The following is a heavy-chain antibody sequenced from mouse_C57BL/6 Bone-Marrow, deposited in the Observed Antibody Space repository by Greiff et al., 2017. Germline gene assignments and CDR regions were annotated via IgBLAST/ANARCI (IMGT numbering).Heavy chain of an antibody. D-gene: IGHD2-5*01. J-gene: IGHJ4*01. CDR2: IDPETGGT. V-gene: IGHV1-15*01. CDR3: TRYPYYSNTYYYAMDY. CDR1: GYTFTDYE. Sequence: VQLKQSGAELVRPGASVTLSCKASGYTFTDYEMHWVKQTPVHGLEWIGAIDPETGGTAYNQKFKGKAILTADKSSSTAYMELRSLTSEDSAVYYCTRYPYYSNTYYYAMDYWGQGTSVTVSS.